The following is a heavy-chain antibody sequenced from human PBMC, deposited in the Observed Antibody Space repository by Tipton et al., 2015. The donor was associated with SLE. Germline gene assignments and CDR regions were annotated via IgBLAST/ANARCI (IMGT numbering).Heavy chain of an antibody. CDR3: ARHYGDYGYFQH. V-gene: IGHV4-38-2*02. Sequence: TLSLTCNVSGYSISSGFYWGWIRQPPGKGLEWIGSMYHSGNTYYNPSLKSRVTISVDTSKNQFSLKLSSVTAADTAVYYCARHYGDYGYFQHWGQGTLVTVSS. CDR1: GYSISSGFY. D-gene: IGHD4-17*01. CDR2: MYHSGNT. J-gene: IGHJ1*01.